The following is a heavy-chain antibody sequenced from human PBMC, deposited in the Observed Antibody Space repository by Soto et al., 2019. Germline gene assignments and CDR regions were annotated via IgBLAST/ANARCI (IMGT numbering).Heavy chain of an antibody. CDR3: AKDGNTAMATWGFDY. CDR1: GFTFSSYA. J-gene: IGHJ4*02. V-gene: IGHV3-23*01. CDR2: ISGSGGST. D-gene: IGHD5-18*01. Sequence: GGSLRLSCAASGFTFSSYAMSWVRQAPGKGLEWVSAISGSGGSTYYANSVKGRFTISRNNSKNTLYLQMNSLRAKDTAVYYCAKDGNTAMATWGFDYWGQGTLVTVSS.